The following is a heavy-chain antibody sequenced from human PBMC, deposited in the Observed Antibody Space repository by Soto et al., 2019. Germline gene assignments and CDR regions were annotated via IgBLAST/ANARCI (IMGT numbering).Heavy chain of an antibody. CDR2: MNPNIGGS. CDR1: VYNFIAQN. Sequence: QVHLAQSGAEVKKPGASVKVSCMASVYNFIAQNIHWLRQAPGLGLEWMCKMNPNIGGSDYAQEFQGRVTVTRDTSISTVYMELTSLKSDDTAVYYCARERHLSSPSDAFDLWGQGTMVIVSA. D-gene: IGHD1-26*01. CDR3: ARERHLSSPSDAFDL. J-gene: IGHJ3*01. V-gene: IGHV1-2*02.